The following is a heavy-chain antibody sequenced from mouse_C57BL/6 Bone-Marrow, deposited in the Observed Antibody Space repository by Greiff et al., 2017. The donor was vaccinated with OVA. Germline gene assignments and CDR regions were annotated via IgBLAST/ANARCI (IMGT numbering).Heavy chain of an antibody. CDR3: ARAGWDGSFFYYAMDY. J-gene: IGHJ4*01. Sequence: QVHVKQSGPELVKPGASVKISCKASGYAFSSSWMNWVKQRPGKGLEWIGRIYPGDGDTNYNGKFKGKATLTAAKSSSTAYMHLSSLTSEDSAVYFGARAGWDGSFFYYAMDYWGQGTSVTVSS. D-gene: IGHD4-1*01. V-gene: IGHV1-82*01. CDR2: IYPGDGDT. CDR1: GYAFSSSW.